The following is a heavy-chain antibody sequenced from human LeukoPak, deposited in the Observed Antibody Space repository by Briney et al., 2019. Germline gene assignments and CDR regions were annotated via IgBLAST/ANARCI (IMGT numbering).Heavy chain of an antibody. V-gene: IGHV3-48*03. D-gene: IGHD3-22*01. Sequence: GGSLRLSCAASGFTSSSYEMNWVRQAPGKGLEWVSYISSSGSTIYYADSVKGRFTISRDNAKNSLYLQMNSLRAEDTAVYYCAREGGYYDSSGYAFYYYYYMDVWGKGTTVTISS. CDR2: ISSSGSTI. CDR3: AREGGYYDSSGYAFYYYYYMDV. CDR1: GFTSSSYE. J-gene: IGHJ6*03.